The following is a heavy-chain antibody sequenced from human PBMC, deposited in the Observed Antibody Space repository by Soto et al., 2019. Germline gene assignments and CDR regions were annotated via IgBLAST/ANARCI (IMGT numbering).Heavy chain of an antibody. CDR3: ARDLGAGDTAMVLDY. D-gene: IGHD5-18*01. J-gene: IGHJ4*02. CDR2: ISYDGSNK. Sequence: QVQLVESGGGVVQPGRSLRLSCAASGFTFSSYAMHWVRQAPGKGLEWVAVISYDGSNKYYADSVKGRFTISRDNSKNTLYLQMNGLRAEDTAVYYCARDLGAGDTAMVLDYWGQGTLVTVSS. CDR1: GFTFSSYA. V-gene: IGHV3-30-3*01.